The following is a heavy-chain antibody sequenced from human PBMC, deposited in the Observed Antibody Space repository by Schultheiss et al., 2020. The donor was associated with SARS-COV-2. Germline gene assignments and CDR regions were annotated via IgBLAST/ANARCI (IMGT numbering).Heavy chain of an antibody. CDR3: ARTSYGDSTFDY. Sequence: SETLSLTCTVSGGSISSGGYYWSWIRQHPGKGLEWIGYIYYSGSTYYNPSLKSRVTISVDTSKNQFSLKLSSVTAADTAVYYCARTSYGDSTFDYWGQGTLVTVSS. D-gene: IGHD4-17*01. V-gene: IGHV4-31*03. CDR2: IYYSGST. CDR1: GGSISSGGYY. J-gene: IGHJ4*02.